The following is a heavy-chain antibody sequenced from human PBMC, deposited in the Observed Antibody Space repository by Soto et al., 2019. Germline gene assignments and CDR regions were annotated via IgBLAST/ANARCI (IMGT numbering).Heavy chain of an antibody. D-gene: IGHD3-10*01. CDR3: ARDVPAHYFGSGSPIYYYYGMDV. Sequence: EASVKVSCKASGYTFTSYAMHWVRQAPGQRLEWMGWINAGNGNTKYSQKLQGRVTITRDKSASTAYMELSSLRSEDTAVYYCARDVPAHYFGSGSPIYYYYGMDVWGQGTTVTVSS. V-gene: IGHV1-3*01. J-gene: IGHJ6*02. CDR1: GYTFTSYA. CDR2: INAGNGNT.